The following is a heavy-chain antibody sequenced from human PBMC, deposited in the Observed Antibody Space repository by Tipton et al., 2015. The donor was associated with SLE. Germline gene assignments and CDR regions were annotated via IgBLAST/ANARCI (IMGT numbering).Heavy chain of an antibody. V-gene: IGHV4-39*07. D-gene: IGHD5-12*01. CDR2: THYSGST. Sequence: TLSLTCTVSGGSIGSSSYYWGWIRQPPGKGLEWIGTTHYSGSTFYNPSLKSRVTISADTSKNHFSLNLSSVTAADTAVYYCARGGVGGYDYFDYWGQGALVTVSS. CDR3: ARGGVGGYDYFDY. CDR1: GGSIGSSSYY. J-gene: IGHJ4*02.